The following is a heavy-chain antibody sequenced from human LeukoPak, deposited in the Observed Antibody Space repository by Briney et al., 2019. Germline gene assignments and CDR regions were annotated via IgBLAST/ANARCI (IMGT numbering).Heavy chain of an antibody. V-gene: IGHV3-23*01. J-gene: IGHJ3*02. Sequence: GGSLRLSCAASGFRFSSYSMNWIRQAPGKGLEWVSAISGSGGSTYYADSVKGRFTISRDNSKNTLYLQMNSLRAEDTAVYYCAKDLDGYGGAFDIWGQGTMVTVSS. CDR3: AKDLDGYGGAFDI. CDR1: GFRFSSYS. D-gene: IGHD2-2*03. CDR2: ISGSGGST.